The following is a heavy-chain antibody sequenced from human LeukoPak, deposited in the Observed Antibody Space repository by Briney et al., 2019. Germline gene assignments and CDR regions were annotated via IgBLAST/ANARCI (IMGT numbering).Heavy chain of an antibody. Sequence: AGGSLRLSCAASGFTFSSYAMSWVRQAPGKGLEWVSVIYSGGSTYYADSVKGRFTISRDNSKNTLYLQMNSLRAEDTAVYYCARDHLRSGGSPLPYYYGMDVWGQGTTVTVSS. D-gene: IGHD2-15*01. J-gene: IGHJ6*02. V-gene: IGHV3-66*01. CDR1: GFTFSSYA. CDR2: IYSGGST. CDR3: ARDHLRSGGSPLPYYYGMDV.